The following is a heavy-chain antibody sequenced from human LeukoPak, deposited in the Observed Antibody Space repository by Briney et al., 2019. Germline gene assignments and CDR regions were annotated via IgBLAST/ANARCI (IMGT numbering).Heavy chain of an antibody. V-gene: IGHV3-66*01. Sequence: GGSLRLSCAASGFTVSSNYMSWVRQAPGKGLEWVSVIYSGGSTYYAGSVKGRFTISRDNSKNTLYLQMNGLRAEDTAVYYCARGSGTDGFDYWGQGTLVTVSS. J-gene: IGHJ4*02. CDR2: IYSGGST. CDR3: ARGSGTDGFDY. CDR1: GFTVSSNY.